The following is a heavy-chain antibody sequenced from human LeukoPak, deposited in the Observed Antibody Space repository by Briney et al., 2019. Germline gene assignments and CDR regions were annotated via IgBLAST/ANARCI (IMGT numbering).Heavy chain of an antibody. D-gene: IGHD3-22*01. CDR3: ARDDLVEHYYDSSGRLESGWFDP. V-gene: IGHV3-7*01. J-gene: IGHJ5*02. Sequence: LTGGSLRLSCAASGFTFSSYWMSWVRQAPGKGLEWVANIKQDGSEKYYVDSVKGRFTISRDNAKNSLYLQMNSLRAEDTAVYYCARDDLVEHYYDSSGRLESGWFDPWGQGTLVTVSS. CDR1: GFTFSSYW. CDR2: IKQDGSEK.